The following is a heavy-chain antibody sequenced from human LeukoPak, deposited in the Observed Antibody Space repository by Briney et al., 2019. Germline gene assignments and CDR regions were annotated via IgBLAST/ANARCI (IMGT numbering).Heavy chain of an antibody. D-gene: IGHD3-10*01. Sequence: GESLKISWQGSGYSFTSYWIAWVRQMPGKGLEWMGIICPGDSDTKYSPSFQGQVTISADKSISTAYLQWSSLKASDTAMYYCAVAVLLWFGRADAFDIWGQGTMVTVSS. CDR2: ICPGDSDT. J-gene: IGHJ3*02. CDR3: AVAVLLWFGRADAFDI. CDR1: GYSFTSYW. V-gene: IGHV5-51*01.